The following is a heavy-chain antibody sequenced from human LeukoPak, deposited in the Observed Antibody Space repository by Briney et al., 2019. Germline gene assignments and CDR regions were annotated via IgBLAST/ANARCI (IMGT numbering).Heavy chain of an antibody. CDR3: AREGKQLVRFYYYYYMDV. CDR2: INPNSGGT. J-gene: IGHJ6*03. V-gene: IGHV1-2*02. CDR1: VYTFTGYY. Sequence: ASVKVSCKASVYTFTGYYMHWVRQAPGQGLEWMGWINPNSGGTNYAQKFQGRVTMTRDTSISTAYMELSRLRSDDTAVYYCAREGKQLVRFYYYYYMDVWGKGTTVTVSS. D-gene: IGHD6-6*01.